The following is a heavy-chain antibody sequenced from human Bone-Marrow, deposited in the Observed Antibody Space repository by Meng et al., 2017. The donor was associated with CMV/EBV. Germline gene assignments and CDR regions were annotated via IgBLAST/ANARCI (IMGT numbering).Heavy chain of an antibody. CDR3: ASISGWGDFDY. CDR2: ISRSSYI. Sequence: GDSLKVSCAASVFTFSSYSMNWVRQGPGKGLEWVSSISRSSYIYYVVSVKGRFTISRDNAKNSLYLQINSLRAEDTAVYYCASISGWGDFDYWGQGTLVTVSS. CDR1: VFTFSSYS. D-gene: IGHD6-19*01. V-gene: IGHV3-21*01. J-gene: IGHJ4*02.